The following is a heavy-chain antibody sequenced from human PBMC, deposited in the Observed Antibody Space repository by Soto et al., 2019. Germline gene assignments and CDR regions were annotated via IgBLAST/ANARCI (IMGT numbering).Heavy chain of an antibody. CDR1: RYTFSSYL. V-gene: IGHV5-51*01. Sequence: XESLSIYCETSRYTFSSYLLVWVRQMPGKGLEWMGIIYPSDSKVKYSPSVEGQVTMSADKSISTAYLQWSSLKASDTAIYFCESGNVANFFETWGQGTPVTVSS. J-gene: IGHJ5*02. CDR3: ESGNVANFFET. CDR2: IYPSDSKV.